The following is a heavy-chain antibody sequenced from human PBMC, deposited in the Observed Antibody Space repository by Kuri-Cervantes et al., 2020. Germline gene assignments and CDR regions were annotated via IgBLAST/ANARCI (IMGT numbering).Heavy chain of an antibody. D-gene: IGHD3-22*01. CDR1: GYTFTSYY. V-gene: IGHV1-46*04. CDR3: ARDGRGWYYYDSSGYYPTVLSSY. J-gene: IGHJ6*02. Sequence: ASVKVSCKTSGYTFTSYYMHWVRQAPGQGLQWMGIINPNGGRTTYTEKLQGRVTMTRDTSTSTFYMDLSSLRAEDTAVYYCARDGRGWYYYDSSGYYPTVLSSYWGQGTTVTVSS. CDR2: INPNGGRT.